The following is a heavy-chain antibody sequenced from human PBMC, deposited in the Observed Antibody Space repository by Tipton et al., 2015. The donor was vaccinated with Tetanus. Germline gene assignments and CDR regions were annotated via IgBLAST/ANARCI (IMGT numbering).Heavy chain of an antibody. D-gene: IGHD6-19*01. V-gene: IGHV3-20*04. CDR1: GLTFRNYW. J-gene: IGHJ2*01. CDR2: INWNGGTT. Sequence: SLRLSCAASGLTFRNYWVSWVRQAPGKGLEWVSGINWNGGTTGYGDSVKGRFTISRDNAKNSLYLQMDSLRAGDTALYYCVKEERSGWVNWYFDLWGRGTLVTVSS. CDR3: VKEERSGWVNWYFDL.